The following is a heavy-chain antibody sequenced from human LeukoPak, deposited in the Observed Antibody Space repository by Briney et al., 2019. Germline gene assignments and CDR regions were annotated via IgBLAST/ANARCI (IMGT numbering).Heavy chain of an antibody. CDR2: IYYSGST. V-gene: IGHV4-31*03. J-gene: IGHJ3*02. D-gene: IGHD3-22*01. CDR3: ARDISRDYDSSGYVDAFDI. Sequence: SETLSLTCTVSGGSTSSGGYYWSWIRQHPGKGLEWFGYIYYSGSTYYNPSLKSRVTISVDTSKNQFSLKLSSVTAADTAVYYCARDISRDYDSSGYVDAFDIWGQGTMVTVSS. CDR1: GGSTSSGGYY.